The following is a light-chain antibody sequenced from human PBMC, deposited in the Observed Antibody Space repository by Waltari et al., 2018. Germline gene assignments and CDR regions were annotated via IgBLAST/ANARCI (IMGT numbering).Light chain of an antibody. CDR2: GAY. Sequence: EIVVTQSPATLSVSPGAGVTISCRASQNVGTRLAWYQQKPRQTPRLLIFGAYSRASGVPARFSGSGSGTDFTLAISSRQSEDFAVYYCQQYEDWPRHSFGGGTKVQIE. V-gene: IGKV3-15*01. CDR3: QQYEDWPRHS. CDR1: QNVGTR. J-gene: IGKJ4*01.